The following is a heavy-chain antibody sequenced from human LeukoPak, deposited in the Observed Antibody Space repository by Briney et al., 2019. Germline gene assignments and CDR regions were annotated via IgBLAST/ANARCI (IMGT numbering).Heavy chain of an antibody. J-gene: IGHJ3*01. D-gene: IGHD1-26*01. V-gene: IGHV1-69*05. CDR1: GGTFSSYA. CDR3: ASIRGGGYLAAFDF. CDR2: IIPIFGTA. Sequence: ASVKVSCKACGGTFSSYAISWVRQAPGQGLEWMGRIIPIFGTANYAQKFQGRVTITTDESTSTAYMELSSLRSEDTAVYYCASIRGGGYLAAFDFWGQGTMVTVSS.